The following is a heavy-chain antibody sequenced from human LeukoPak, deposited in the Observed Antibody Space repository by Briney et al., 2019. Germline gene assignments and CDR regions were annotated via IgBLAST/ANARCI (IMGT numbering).Heavy chain of an antibody. D-gene: IGHD1-26*01. CDR2: ISGSGGST. Sequence: PGGSLRLSCAASGFTFSSYAMSWVRQAPGKGLQWVSAISGSGGSTYYADSVKGRFPISRDNSKNTLYLQMSTLGAEDTAVYYCAKDILYSGSYYADYWGQGTLVTVSS. V-gene: IGHV3-23*01. J-gene: IGHJ4*02. CDR3: AKDILYSGSYYADY. CDR1: GFTFSSYA.